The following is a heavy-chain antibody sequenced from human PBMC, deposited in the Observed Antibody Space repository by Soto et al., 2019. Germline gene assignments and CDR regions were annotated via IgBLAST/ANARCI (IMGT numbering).Heavy chain of an antibody. J-gene: IGHJ6*02. V-gene: IGHV1-69*01. D-gene: IGHD3-3*01. CDR1: GGTFSSYA. CDR2: IIPIFGTA. Sequence: QVQLVQSGAEVKKPGSSVKVSCKASGGTFSSYAISWVRQAPGQGLEWMGGIIPIFGTANYAQKFQGRVTITADESTSTAYMELSSLRSEDTAVYYCARRVVTIFGVVIIPVYYYYGMDVWGQGTTVTVSS. CDR3: ARRVVTIFGVVIIPVYYYYGMDV.